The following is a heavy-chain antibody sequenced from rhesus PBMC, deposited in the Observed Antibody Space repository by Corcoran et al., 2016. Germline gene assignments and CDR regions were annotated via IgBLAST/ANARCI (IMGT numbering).Heavy chain of an antibody. J-gene: IGHJ4*01. CDR1: GGSISSGYD. CDR3: ARKNSGWYYFDY. V-gene: IGHV4-76*01. Sequence: QVQLQESGPGVVKPSETLSLTCAVSGGSISSGYDWNWIRQPPGKGREWIGYIYVSSGSTKYNPSLKNRVIISKDASRNQFSLKLSSGTAADTAVYYCARKNSGWYYFDYWGQGVLVTVSS. D-gene: IGHD6-31*01. CDR2: IYVSSGST.